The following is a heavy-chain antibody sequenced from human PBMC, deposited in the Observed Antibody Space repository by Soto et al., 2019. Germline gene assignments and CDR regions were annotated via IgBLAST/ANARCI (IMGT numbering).Heavy chain of an antibody. J-gene: IGHJ4*02. CDR3: ARGDDYDSSGYYIDY. CDR1: GGSISSYY. D-gene: IGHD3-22*01. CDR2: IYYSGST. Sequence: SETLSLTCTVSGGSISSYYWSWIRQPPGKGLEWIGYIYYSGSTNYNPSLKSRVTISVDTSKNQFSLKLSSVTASDTAMYYCARGDDYDSSGYYIDYWGQGTLVTVSS. V-gene: IGHV4-59*12.